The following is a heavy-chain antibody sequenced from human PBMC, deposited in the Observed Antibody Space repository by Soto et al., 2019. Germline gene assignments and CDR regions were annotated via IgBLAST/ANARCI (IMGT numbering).Heavy chain of an antibody. Sequence: PGESLKISCKASGYRFTSYWIGWVRQMPGKGLEWMGIIHPGDSDINYSPSFQGQVTISVDKSISTTYLHWSSLRASDTAMYYCVRLVGNILIREVSNWFDPRGQGPLVTVSS. CDR3: VRLVGNILIREVSNWFDP. J-gene: IGHJ5*02. CDR1: GYRFTSYW. D-gene: IGHD3-10*01. CDR2: IHPGDSDI. V-gene: IGHV5-51*01.